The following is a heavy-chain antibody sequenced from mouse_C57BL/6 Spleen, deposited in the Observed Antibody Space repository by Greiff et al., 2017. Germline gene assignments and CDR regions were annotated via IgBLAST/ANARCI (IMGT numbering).Heavy chain of an antibody. V-gene: IGHV1-61*01. Sequence: QVQLQQPGAELVRPGSSVKLSCKASGYTFTSYWMDWVKQRPGQGLEWIGNIYPSDSETHYNQKFKDKATLTVDKSSSTAYMQLSSLTSEDSAVYYCARWYYGSSYRYFDVWGTGTTVTVSS. CDR1: GYTFTSYW. CDR2: IYPSDSET. CDR3: ARWYYGSSYRYFDV. D-gene: IGHD1-1*01. J-gene: IGHJ1*03.